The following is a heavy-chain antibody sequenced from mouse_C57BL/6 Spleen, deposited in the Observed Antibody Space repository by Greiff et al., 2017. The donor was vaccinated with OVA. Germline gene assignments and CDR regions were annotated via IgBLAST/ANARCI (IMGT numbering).Heavy chain of an antibody. V-gene: IGHV1-59*01. CDR2: IDPSDSYT. CDR3: ARSGKSSPFFDY. Sequence: QVQLQQPGAELVRPGTSVMLSCKASGYTFTSYWMHWIKQRPGQGLEWIGVIDPSDSYTNYNQKFKGKATLAVDTSSSTAYMQLSSLTSEDSAVYYCARSGKSSPFFDYWGEGTTLTVSS. CDR1: GYTFTSYW. D-gene: IGHD3-1*01. J-gene: IGHJ2*01.